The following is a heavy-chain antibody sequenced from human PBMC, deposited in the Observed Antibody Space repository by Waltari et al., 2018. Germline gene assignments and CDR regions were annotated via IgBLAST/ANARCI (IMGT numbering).Heavy chain of an antibody. V-gene: IGHV4-61*09. CDR3: AREGGFSYRSEH. Sequence: QVQLHESGPGLVKPSQTLSLTCTVSGGSISSGRFSWNWIRQPAGKGLEWIGFIYTSGSTNYNPSLKSRVTISADTSKNQFSLKLTSVTAADTAVYYCAREGGFSYRSEHWGQGALVTVAS. CDR2: IYTSGST. J-gene: IGHJ4*02. CDR1: GGSISSGRFS. D-gene: IGHD3-10*01.